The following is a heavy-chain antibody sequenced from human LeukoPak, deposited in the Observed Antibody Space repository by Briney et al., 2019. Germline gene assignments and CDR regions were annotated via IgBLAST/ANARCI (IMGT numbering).Heavy chain of an antibody. J-gene: IGHJ5*02. D-gene: IGHD5-12*01. V-gene: IGHV3-48*01. CDR2: IGTSNTK. CDR1: GFSFSSYN. Sequence: GRCLRLSCAASGFSFSSYNMNWVRQAPGKGLEWVSYIGTSNTKYYADSVKGRFTISRDNGMNSVYMQMSSVRSEDAAVYYCARDGWYSGYDFDPWRQGTLVTVSS. CDR3: ARDGWYSGYDFDP.